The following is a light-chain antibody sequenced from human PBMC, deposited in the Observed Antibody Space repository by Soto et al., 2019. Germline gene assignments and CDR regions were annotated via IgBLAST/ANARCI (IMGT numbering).Light chain of an antibody. CDR2: GAS. J-gene: IGKJ5*01. V-gene: IGKV3-15*01. CDR3: QQYDNWSPIT. Sequence: EVVMTQSPATLSVSPGERATLSCRASQSVSSNLAWYQQKHSQAPRLLIYGASTRATGIPARFSGSGSGTEFTLTISSLQSEDFAVYYCQQYDNWSPITFGQGTRLEIK. CDR1: QSVSSN.